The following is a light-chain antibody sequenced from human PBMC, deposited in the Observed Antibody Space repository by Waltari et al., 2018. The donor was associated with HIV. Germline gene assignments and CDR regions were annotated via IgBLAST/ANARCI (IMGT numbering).Light chain of an antibody. CDR2: GAF. Sequence: DIQMTQSPSSLSASVGDRVTLSCRASRTGVNDLNWYQQKHGEAPKVLISGAFNLGTGVLTRFVGSGSGTGFTLVINGLQPEDFAIYFCQQSYNSPYTFGQGTKLEIK. CDR3: QQSYNSPYT. CDR1: RTGVND. J-gene: IGKJ2*01. V-gene: IGKV1-39*01.